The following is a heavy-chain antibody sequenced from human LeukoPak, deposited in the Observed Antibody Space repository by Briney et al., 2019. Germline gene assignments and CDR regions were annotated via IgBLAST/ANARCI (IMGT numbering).Heavy chain of an antibody. Sequence: LETLSLTCAVYGGSFSGYYWSWIRQPPGKGLEWIGEINHSGSTNYNPSLKSRVTISVDTSKNQFSLKLSSVTAADTAVYYCARRGYYGGLKRFDPWGQGTLVTVSS. CDR3: ARRGYYGGLKRFDP. CDR1: GGSFSGYY. CDR2: INHSGST. V-gene: IGHV4-34*01. J-gene: IGHJ5*02. D-gene: IGHD3-10*01.